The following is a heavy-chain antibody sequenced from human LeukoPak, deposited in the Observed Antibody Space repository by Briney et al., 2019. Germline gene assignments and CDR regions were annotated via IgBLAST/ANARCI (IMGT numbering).Heavy chain of an antibody. CDR3: AKTYSDFWSGYYTVDSYMDV. CDR1: GFTFSSYA. CDR2: ISGSGGST. J-gene: IGHJ6*03. D-gene: IGHD3-3*01. Sequence: GGSLRLSCAASGFTFSSYAMSWVRQAPGKGLEWVSAISGSGGSTYYADSVKGRFTISRDNSKNTLYLQMNSLRAEDTAVYYCAKTYSDFWSGYYTVDSYMDVWGKGTAVTVSS. V-gene: IGHV3-23*01.